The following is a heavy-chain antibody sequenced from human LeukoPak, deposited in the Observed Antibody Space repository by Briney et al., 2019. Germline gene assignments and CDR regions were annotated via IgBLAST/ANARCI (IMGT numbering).Heavy chain of an antibody. V-gene: IGHV1-46*01. CDR2: INPSGGST. J-gene: IGHJ3*02. Sequence: ASVKVSCKASGYTFTSYYMHWVRQAPGQGLEWMGIINPSGGSTSYAQRFQGRVTMTRDTSTSTVYMELSSLRSEDTAVYYCARHLGDNVDAFDIWGQGTMVTVSS. CDR3: ARHLGDNVDAFDI. CDR1: GYTFTSYY. D-gene: IGHD1-26*01.